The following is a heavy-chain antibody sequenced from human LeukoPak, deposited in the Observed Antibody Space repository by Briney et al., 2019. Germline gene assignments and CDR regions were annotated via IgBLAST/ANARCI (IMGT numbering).Heavy chain of an antibody. CDR2: IKQDGSEK. V-gene: IGHV3-7*01. Sequence: PGGSLRLSCAASGFTFSSYWMSWVRQAPGKGLEWVANIKQDGSEKYYVDSVKGRFTISRDNAKNSLYLQMNSLRAEDTAVYYCARGRDIVVVVAATLDYWGQGTLVTVSS. J-gene: IGHJ4*02. CDR1: GFTFSSYW. CDR3: ARGRDIVVVVAATLDY. D-gene: IGHD2-15*01.